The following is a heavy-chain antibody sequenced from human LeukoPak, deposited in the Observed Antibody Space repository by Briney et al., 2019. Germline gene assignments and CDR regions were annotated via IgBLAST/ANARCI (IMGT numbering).Heavy chain of an antibody. CDR1: GLIVSSNY. J-gene: IGHJ4*02. CDR2: IYSGVST. Sequence: GGSLRLSCAASGLIVSSNYMSWVRQAPGKGLEWVSIIYSGVSTYYADSVKGRFTISRDNSNNTMYLQMNSLRVEDTAVYYCARDHQLAREGGGYWGQGTLVTVSS. CDR3: ARDHQLAREGGGY. D-gene: IGHD5-24*01. V-gene: IGHV3-66*02.